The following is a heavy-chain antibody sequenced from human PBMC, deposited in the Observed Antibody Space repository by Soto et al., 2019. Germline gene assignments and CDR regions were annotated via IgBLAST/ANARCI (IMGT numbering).Heavy chain of an antibody. CDR2: ISHSGTA. V-gene: IGHV4-30-4*01. CDR1: GGSVRSDDYF. J-gene: IGHJ4*02. Sequence: QVQLQESGPGLVKPSQTLSLRCSVSGGSVRSDDYFWSWIRQPPGKALEWMGYISHSGTAYYNPSLKRRLAMSIDTSKKHFSLSLRSLTAADTATYYCARGHYDVLTGYYVRYFDYWGRGPRVTVSS. D-gene: IGHD3-9*01. CDR3: ARGHYDVLTGYYVRYFDY.